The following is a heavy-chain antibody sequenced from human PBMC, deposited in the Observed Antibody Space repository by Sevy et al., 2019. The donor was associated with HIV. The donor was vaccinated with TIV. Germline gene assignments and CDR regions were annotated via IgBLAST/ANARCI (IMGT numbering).Heavy chain of an antibody. Sequence: ASVKVSCKVSGYTLTELSMHWVRQAPGKGLEWMGGFDPEDGETIYAQKFQGRVTMTGDTSTDTAYMELGNLRSEDTAVYYCATVVGMFGLVTRYYYYGMDVWGQGTTVTVSS. J-gene: IGHJ6*02. CDR1: GYTLTELS. V-gene: IGHV1-24*01. CDR2: FDPEDGET. D-gene: IGHD3-3*01. CDR3: ATVVGMFGLVTRYYYYGMDV.